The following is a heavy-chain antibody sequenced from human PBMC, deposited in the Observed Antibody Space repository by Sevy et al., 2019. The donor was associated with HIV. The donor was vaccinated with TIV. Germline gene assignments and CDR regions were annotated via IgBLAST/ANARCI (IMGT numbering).Heavy chain of an antibody. CDR3: AKDITRSGWYGMDV. D-gene: IGHD6-19*01. J-gene: IGHJ6*02. Sequence: GGSLRLSCAASGFTFDDYAMHWVRQAPGKGLEWVSGISWNSGSIGYADSVKGRFTISRDNAKNSPYLQMNSLRAEDTALYYCAKDITRSGWYGMDVWGQGTTVTVSS. CDR1: GFTFDDYA. CDR2: ISWNSGSI. V-gene: IGHV3-9*01.